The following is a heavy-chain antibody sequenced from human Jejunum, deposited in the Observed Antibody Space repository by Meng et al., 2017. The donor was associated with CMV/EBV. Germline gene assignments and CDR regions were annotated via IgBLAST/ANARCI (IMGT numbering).Heavy chain of an antibody. V-gene: IGHV3-7*01. D-gene: IGHD5-12*01. Sequence: SCAVSGFTIRPYWMGWVRQAPGKEPEWVANIKKDGTEMYYADSVKGRFTISRDNAKNSLYLQMNSLGVDDTAVYYCVRVVATEDYWGQGTLVTVSS. J-gene: IGHJ4*02. CDR2: IKKDGTEM. CDR3: VRVVATEDY. CDR1: GFTIRPYW.